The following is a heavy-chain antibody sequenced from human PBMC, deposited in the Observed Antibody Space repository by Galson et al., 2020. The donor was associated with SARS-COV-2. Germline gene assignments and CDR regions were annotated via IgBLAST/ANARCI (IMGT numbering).Heavy chain of an antibody. J-gene: IGHJ4*02. CDR1: GFTFSSRA. CDR2: ISGSGDTT. CDR3: ARDLGGYFDY. Sequence: GALRLSCAASGFTFSSRAMTWVRQAPGKGLKWVSVISGSGDTTYYADSVKGRFTISRDNSKNTLYLQMNSLRAEDTAVYYCARDLGGYFDYWGQGTLVTVSS. V-gene: IGHV3-23*01. D-gene: IGHD1-26*01.